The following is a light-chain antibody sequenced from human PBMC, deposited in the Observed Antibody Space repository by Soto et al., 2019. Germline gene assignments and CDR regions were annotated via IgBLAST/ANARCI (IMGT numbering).Light chain of an antibody. V-gene: IGKV3-15*01. CDR3: QQYNNWPRT. CDR2: GAN. Sequence: EIVMTQSPATLSVSPGERATLSCRASQSIGSDLVWYQHKPGQAPRLLIFGANSRVTGTPARFSGSGSGTDFTLTISSLQSEDFAVYYCQQYNNWPRTFGQGTKVEIK. J-gene: IGKJ1*01. CDR1: QSIGSD.